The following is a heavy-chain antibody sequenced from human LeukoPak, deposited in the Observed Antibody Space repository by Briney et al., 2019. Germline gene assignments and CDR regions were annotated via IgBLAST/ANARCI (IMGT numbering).Heavy chain of an antibody. CDR2: ISGSGGST. CDR3: AKIWAFSGSAYDSSGYSLNYFDY. CDR1: GFTFSSYA. Sequence: PGGSLRLSCAASGFTFSSYAMSWVRQAPGKGLEWVSAISGSGGSTYYADSVKGRFTISRDNSKNTLYLQMNSLRAEDTAVYYCAKIWAFSGSAYDSSGYSLNYFDYWGQGTLVTVSS. V-gene: IGHV3-23*01. D-gene: IGHD3-22*01. J-gene: IGHJ4*02.